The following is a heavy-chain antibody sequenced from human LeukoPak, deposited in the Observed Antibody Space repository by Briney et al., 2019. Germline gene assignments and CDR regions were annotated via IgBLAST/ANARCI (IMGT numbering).Heavy chain of an antibody. J-gene: IGHJ4*02. Sequence: PGGSLRLSCAASGFTFSDYYMSWIRQAPGKGLEWVSYISSSGSTIYYADPVKGRFTISRDNAKNSLYLQMNSLRAEDTAVYYCARDYYDSSCYYFDYWGQGTLVTVSS. CDR3: ARDYYDSSCYYFDY. D-gene: IGHD3-22*01. CDR1: GFTFSDYY. CDR2: ISSSGSTI. V-gene: IGHV3-11*04.